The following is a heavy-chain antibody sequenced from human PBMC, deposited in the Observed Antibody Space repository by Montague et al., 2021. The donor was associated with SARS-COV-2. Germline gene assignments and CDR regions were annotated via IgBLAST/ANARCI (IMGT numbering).Heavy chain of an antibody. CDR3: ARIGGGTLEFDL. CDR1: GASISTGIYY. CDR2: IRTTGHT. Sequence: TLSLTCTVSGASISTGIYYWSWIRQPAGKGLEWIGRIRTTGHTDYNSSLESRVFMSVDTSTNQFSLSLTSVTAADTAVYFCARIGGGTLEFDLWGQGTLVTVSS. D-gene: IGHD3-10*01. V-gene: IGHV4-61*02. J-gene: IGHJ4*02.